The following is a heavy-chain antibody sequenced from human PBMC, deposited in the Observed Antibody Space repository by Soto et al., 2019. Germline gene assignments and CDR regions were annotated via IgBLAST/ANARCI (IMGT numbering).Heavy chain of an antibody. CDR2: IIPISDTI. CDR3: AKSGWTLINWMEI. Sequence: QVQLVQSGAEVKKPGSSVKVSCKASGDTSSAHAITWVRQAPGQGPEWMGGIIPISDTIYYAQKFQGRVTISADELMTTTSLEFSSLTSDDTAIYYCAKSGWTLINWMEIWGQGTLVIVSS. V-gene: IGHV1-69*12. D-gene: IGHD1-1*01. J-gene: IGHJ4*02. CDR1: GDTSSAHA.